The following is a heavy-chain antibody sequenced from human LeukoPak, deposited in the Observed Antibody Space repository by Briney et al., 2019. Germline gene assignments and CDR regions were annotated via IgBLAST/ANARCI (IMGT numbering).Heavy chain of an antibody. V-gene: IGHV1-2*02. Sequence: ASVKVSCKASGYTFTGYYMHWVRQAPGQGLEWMGWINPNSGGTNYAQKFQGRVTMTRDTSISTAYMELSRLRSDDTAVYYCARDQYDSSGSVVDWGQGTLVTVSS. J-gene: IGHJ4*02. D-gene: IGHD3-22*01. CDR2: INPNSGGT. CDR1: GYTFTGYY. CDR3: ARDQYDSSGSVVD.